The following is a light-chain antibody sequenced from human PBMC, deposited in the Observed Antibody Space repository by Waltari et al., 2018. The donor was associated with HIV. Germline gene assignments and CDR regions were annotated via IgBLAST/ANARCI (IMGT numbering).Light chain of an antibody. J-gene: IGKJ4*01. CDR3: QQYGSSPLT. V-gene: IGKV3-20*01. CDR1: QTVNNNF. Sequence: DIVLSQSPATLSLSPGDRATLSCRASQTVNNNFLNWYQQTHSQSPRLCISEASARAAGIPDRFSASVSGTDFTLSINRLEPEASAVYYCQQYGSSPLTFGGGTKVEI. CDR2: EAS.